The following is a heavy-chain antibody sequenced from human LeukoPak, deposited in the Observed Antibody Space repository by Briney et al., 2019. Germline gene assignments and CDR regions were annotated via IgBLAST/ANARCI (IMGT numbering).Heavy chain of an antibody. CDR3: AKDRGNWKYFDY. CDR1: GLSFSRFA. D-gene: IGHD1-1*01. Sequence: GRSLRLSCVASGLSFSRFAMHWVRQAPGKGLEWVAFIRYDGSDKYYADSVKGRFTISRDDSKHTLYLQMNGLRAEDTAVYYCAKDRGNWKYFDYWGQGTLVTVSS. J-gene: IGHJ4*02. V-gene: IGHV3-30*02. CDR2: IRYDGSDK.